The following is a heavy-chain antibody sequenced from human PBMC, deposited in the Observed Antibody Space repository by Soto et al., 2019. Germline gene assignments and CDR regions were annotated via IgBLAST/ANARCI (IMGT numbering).Heavy chain of an antibody. CDR3: ARFFWGSITIFGVVMSGSYFDY. CDR1: GGSISSFY. Sequence: KPSETLSLTCTVSGGSISSFYWSWIRQPPGKGLEWIGYIYYSGSTYYNPSLKSRVTISVDTSKNQFSLKLSSVTAADTAVYYCARFFWGSITIFGVVMSGSYFDYWGQGTLVTVSS. D-gene: IGHD3-3*01. CDR2: IYYSGST. V-gene: IGHV4-30-4*01. J-gene: IGHJ4*02.